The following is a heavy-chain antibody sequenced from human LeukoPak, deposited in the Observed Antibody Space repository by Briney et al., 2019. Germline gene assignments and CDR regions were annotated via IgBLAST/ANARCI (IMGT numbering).Heavy chain of an antibody. J-gene: IGHJ4*02. CDR3: ARGPSEDSSGYPNSNIDY. D-gene: IGHD3-22*01. CDR2: INHSGST. Sequence: PSETLSLTCAVYGGSFSGYYWSWIRQPPGKGLEWIGEINHSGSTNYNPSLKSRVTISVDTSKNQFSLKLSSVTAADTAVYYCARGPSEDSSGYPNSNIDYWGQGTLVTVSS. V-gene: IGHV4-34*01. CDR1: GGSFSGYY.